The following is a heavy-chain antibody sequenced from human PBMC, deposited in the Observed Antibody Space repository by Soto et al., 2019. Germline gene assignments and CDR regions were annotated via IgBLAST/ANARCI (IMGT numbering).Heavy chain of an antibody. D-gene: IGHD5-18*01. V-gene: IGHV4-31*03. CDR3: AREYTYGSNFFDC. Sequence: QVRLQESGPGLVKPSQTLSLTCTVSGGSISSAAYYWSWIRQHPGKGLEWIGYVSHSGSTYYNPSLNCRVTTSVATSKNQYSLSLTSVTAADTAVYYCAREYTYGSNFFDCWGQGALVTVSS. CDR1: GGSISSAAYY. CDR2: VSHSGST. J-gene: IGHJ4*02.